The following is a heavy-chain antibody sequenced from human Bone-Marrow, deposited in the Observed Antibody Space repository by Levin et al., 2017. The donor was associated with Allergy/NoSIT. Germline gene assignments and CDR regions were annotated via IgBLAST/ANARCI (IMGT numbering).Heavy chain of an antibody. CDR3: ARAGGYYFYYLDV. J-gene: IGHJ6*03. V-gene: IGHV4-59*01. D-gene: IGHD2-15*01. Sequence: SETLSLTCSVSGDSTTTDYWTWVRQTPGEGLEWIGFISYNGDANYNPSLESRVSISIDTSKNQFSLTMHSVTAADSAVYYCARAGGYYFYYLDVWGEGTTVAVSS. CDR1: GDSTTTDY. CDR2: ISYNGDA.